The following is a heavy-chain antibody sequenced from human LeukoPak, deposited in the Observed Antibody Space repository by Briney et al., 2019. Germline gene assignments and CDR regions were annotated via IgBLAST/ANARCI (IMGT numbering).Heavy chain of an antibody. D-gene: IGHD1-14*01. CDR1: GFTFGNSW. J-gene: IGHJ3*01. V-gene: IGHV3-74*01. CDR3: VVVVEPPDSDGFDV. CDR2: INADGSTA. Sequence: QAGGSLRLSCAASGFTFGNSWVHWVRQAPGKGLVWVSLINADGSTATYADSVKGRFTISRDNASNTLSLQMNSLTIEDTAVYYCVVVVEPPDSDGFDVWGQGTMITVSS.